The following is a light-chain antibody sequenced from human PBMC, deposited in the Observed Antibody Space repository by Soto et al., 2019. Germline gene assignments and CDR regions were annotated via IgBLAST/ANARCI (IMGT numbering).Light chain of an antibody. J-gene: IGKJ3*01. CDR2: GAS. V-gene: IGKV3-20*01. Sequence: EIVLTQSPGTLSLSPGERATLSCRASQSVSSSCLAWYQQKPGQAPRLLIYGASSRATGIPDRFSGSGSGTDFTLTISRLEPEDFAVYYCQQYDSSPEVTFGPGTKVDIK. CDR3: QQYDSSPEVT. CDR1: QSVSSSC.